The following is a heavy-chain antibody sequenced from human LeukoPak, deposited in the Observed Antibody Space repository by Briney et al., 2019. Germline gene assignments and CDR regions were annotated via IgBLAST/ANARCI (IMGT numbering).Heavy chain of an antibody. CDR3: AASGGSLPSAFDI. Sequence: GGSLRLSCAASGFTFSSYSMNWVRQAPGKGLEWVSYISSSSSTIYYADSVKGRFTISRDNAKNSLYLQMNSLRAEDTAVYYCAASGGSLPSAFDIWGQGTMVTVSS. D-gene: IGHD2-15*01. CDR1: GFTFSSYS. V-gene: IGHV3-48*01. CDR2: ISSSSSTI. J-gene: IGHJ3*02.